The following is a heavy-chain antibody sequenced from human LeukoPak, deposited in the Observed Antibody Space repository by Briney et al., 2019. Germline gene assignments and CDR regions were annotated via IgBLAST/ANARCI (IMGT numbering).Heavy chain of an antibody. CDR1: GFTFSSYW. J-gene: IGHJ4*02. CDR3: ARSEYHFWSTYPFDY. CDR2: IKQDGSEQ. V-gene: IGHV3-7*01. Sequence: GGSLRLSCAASGFTFSSYWMTWVRQAPGKGLEWVANIKQDGSEQYYVDSVKDRFTISRDNAKNSLFLQMNTLRAEDTAVYYCARSEYHFWSTYPFDYWGQGTLVTVSS. D-gene: IGHD3-3*01.